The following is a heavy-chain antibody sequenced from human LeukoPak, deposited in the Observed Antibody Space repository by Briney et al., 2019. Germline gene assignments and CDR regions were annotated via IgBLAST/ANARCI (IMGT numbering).Heavy chain of an antibody. CDR3: ACYDILTGHSR. D-gene: IGHD3-9*01. V-gene: IGHV3-9*01. CDR1: GFTFDDYA. Sequence: GGSLRLSCAASGFTFDDYAMHWVRQAPGKGLEWVSGISWNSGSIGYADSMKGRFTISRDNAKNSLYLQMNSLRAEDTALYYCACYDILTGHSRWGQGTLVTVSS. CDR2: ISWNSGSI. J-gene: IGHJ4*02.